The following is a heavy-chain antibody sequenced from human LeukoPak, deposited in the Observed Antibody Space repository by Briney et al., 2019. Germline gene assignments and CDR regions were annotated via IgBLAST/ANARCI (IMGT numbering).Heavy chain of an antibody. J-gene: IGHJ4*02. Sequence: GGSLRLSCEVSGFTFDNNDMHWVRQTTGKGLEWVSAIGSAGYTYYADSVKGRFTISRDNSKNSLYLQMNSLRAEDTAIYYCARDSPDYGGKGFDYWGQGTLVTVSS. CDR3: ARDSPDYGGKGFDY. D-gene: IGHD4-23*01. CDR1: GFTFDNND. CDR2: IGSAGYT. V-gene: IGHV3-13*01.